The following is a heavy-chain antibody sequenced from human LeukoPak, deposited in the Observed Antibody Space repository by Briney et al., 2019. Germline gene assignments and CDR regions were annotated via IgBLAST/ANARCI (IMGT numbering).Heavy chain of an antibody. CDR3: AGNYYGSGSYYSEDRY. Sequence: SETLSLTCTVSGGSISSGSYYWSWIRQPAGKGLEWIGRIYTGGSTNYNPSLKSRVTISVDTSKNQFSLKLSSVTAADTAVYYCAGNYYGSGSYYSEDRYWGQGTLVTVSS. CDR2: IYTGGST. J-gene: IGHJ4*02. CDR1: GGSISSGSYY. D-gene: IGHD3-10*01. V-gene: IGHV4-61*02.